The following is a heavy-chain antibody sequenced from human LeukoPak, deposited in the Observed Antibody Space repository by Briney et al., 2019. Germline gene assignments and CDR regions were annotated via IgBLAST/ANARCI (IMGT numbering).Heavy chain of an antibody. CDR1: GGSISNSSYY. D-gene: IGHD3-3*02. J-gene: IGHJ4*02. Sequence: SETLSLTCTVSGGSISNSSYYWGWIRQPPGKGLEWIGSIYYSGSTYYNPSLKSRVTISVDTSKNQFSLKLSSVTAADTAVYYCARLAILGGSPNRNFDYWGQGTLVTVSS. V-gene: IGHV4-39*07. CDR2: IYYSGST. CDR3: ARLAILGGSPNRNFDY.